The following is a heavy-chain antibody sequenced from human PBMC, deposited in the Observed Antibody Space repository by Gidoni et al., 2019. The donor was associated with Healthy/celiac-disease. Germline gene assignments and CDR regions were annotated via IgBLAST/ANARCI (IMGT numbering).Heavy chain of an antibody. V-gene: IGHV3-30-3*01. CDR3: AREAMVRGDYFDY. J-gene: IGHJ4*02. Sequence: QVQLVESGGGVVQPGRSLRLSCAASAFPFSSYAMHWVRQAPGKGLEWVAVISYDGSNKYYADAVKGRFTISRDNSKNTLYLQMNSLRAEDTAVYYWAREAMVRGDYFDYWGQGTLVTVSS. CDR2: ISYDGSNK. D-gene: IGHD3-10*01. CDR1: AFPFSSYA.